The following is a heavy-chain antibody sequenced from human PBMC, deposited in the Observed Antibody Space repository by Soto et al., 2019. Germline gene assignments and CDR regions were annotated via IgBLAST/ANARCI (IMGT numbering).Heavy chain of an antibody. D-gene: IGHD6-19*01. J-gene: IGHJ4*02. V-gene: IGHV4-61*03. Sequence: PSETLSLTCTVSGGSVSSGSYYWSWIRQPPGKGLEWIGYIYNSGSTNYNPSLKSRVTISVDTSKNHFSLRMSSVTAADTAVYYCARARTSSAVDFDYCGQGTLVTVSS. CDR3: ARARTSSAVDFDY. CDR1: GGSVSSGSYY. CDR2: IYNSGST.